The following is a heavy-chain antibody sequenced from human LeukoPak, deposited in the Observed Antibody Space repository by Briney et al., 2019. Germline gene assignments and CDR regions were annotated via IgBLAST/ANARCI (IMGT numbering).Heavy chain of an antibody. CDR3: ATNVPSRNDGWPLFDS. V-gene: IGHV3-48*04. Sequence: PGGSLRLSCAASGFTFSSYGMHWVRQAPGKGLEWLSYISNSGDTIYYADSVNGRFTISRDNAKNSLYLQIDSLRAEDTALYYCATNVPSRNDGWPLFDSWGQGTLVTVSS. D-gene: IGHD1-1*01. CDR1: GFTFSSYG. J-gene: IGHJ4*02. CDR2: ISNSGDTI.